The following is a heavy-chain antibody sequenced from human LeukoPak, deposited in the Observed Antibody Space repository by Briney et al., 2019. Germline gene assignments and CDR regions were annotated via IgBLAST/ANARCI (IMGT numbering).Heavy chain of an antibody. D-gene: IGHD6-13*01. Sequence: SETLSLTRTVSGGSISGYYWSWIRQPAGKELEWIGHIFSSGSTAYNPSLKSRVTISLDTSKNIFSLNLGSVTAADTAFYYCARGTNSWVNGWFDPWGRGTLVTVSS. J-gene: IGHJ5*02. CDR1: GGSISGYY. CDR3: ARGTNSWVNGWFDP. CDR2: IFSSGST. V-gene: IGHV4-4*07.